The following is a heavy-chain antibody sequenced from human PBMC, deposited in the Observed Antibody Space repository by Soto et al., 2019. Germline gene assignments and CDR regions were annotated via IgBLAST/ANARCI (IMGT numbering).Heavy chain of an antibody. Sequence: EVRLLESGGGLVKPGGSLRLSCATSGLTFSNYAMSWVRQAPGGGLEWVSSMSGSSSTTYYADSVRGRFTISRDRSKNTLYLQMDSLRGEDTAVYYCARDSRYSYGVGGFFDPWGQGTVVTVSS. CDR3: ARDSRYSYGVGGFFDP. CDR1: GLTFSNYA. V-gene: IGHV3-23*01. J-gene: IGHJ5*02. CDR2: MSGSSSTT. D-gene: IGHD5-18*01.